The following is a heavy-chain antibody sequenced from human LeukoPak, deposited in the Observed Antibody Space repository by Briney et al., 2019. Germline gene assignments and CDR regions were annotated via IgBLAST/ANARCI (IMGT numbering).Heavy chain of an antibody. CDR1: GFTFSSYA. Sequence: GGSLKLSWAAPGFTFSSYAMSWVGKAPGKGLEWVANLKQDGSEKYYVDSVKGRFTISRDNAKNSLYLQMNSLRAEDTAVYYCARDLSLDYWGQGTLVTVSS. CDR2: LKQDGSEK. CDR3: ARDLSLDY. V-gene: IGHV3-7*01. J-gene: IGHJ4*02.